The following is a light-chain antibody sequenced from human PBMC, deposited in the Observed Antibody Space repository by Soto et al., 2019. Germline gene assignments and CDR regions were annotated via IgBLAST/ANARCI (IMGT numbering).Light chain of an antibody. CDR1: QNIHNY. Sequence: EIVVTQSPATLSLSPGERATLSCRTSQNIHNYLAGYKQKPGQPPRLVIYDASARATGVPARFSGSGSGTGFSLTISSLEPEAFAVYDGQPRGDWPTLAFGGGTRVDLK. V-gene: IGKV3-11*01. CDR2: DAS. CDR3: QPRGDWPTLA. J-gene: IGKJ4*01.